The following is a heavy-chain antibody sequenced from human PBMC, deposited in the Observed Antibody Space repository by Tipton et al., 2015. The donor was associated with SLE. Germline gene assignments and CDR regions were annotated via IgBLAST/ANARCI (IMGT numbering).Heavy chain of an antibody. J-gene: IGHJ4*02. V-gene: IGHV4-59*07. Sequence: TLSLTCIVSGDSISNYYWSWIRQPPGKRLEWIGDIYHSESSNYNPSLQSRVTMSVDTSKNQFSPKLSSVTAADTAMYYCARHGSGRIGDFEDWGQGTLVTVSS. D-gene: IGHD3-10*01. CDR1: GDSISNYY. CDR3: ARHGSGRIGDFED. CDR2: IYHSESS.